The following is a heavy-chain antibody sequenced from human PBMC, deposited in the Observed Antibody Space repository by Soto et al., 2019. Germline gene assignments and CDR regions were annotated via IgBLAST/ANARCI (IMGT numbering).Heavy chain of an antibody. J-gene: IGHJ6*02. V-gene: IGHV3-23*01. CDR1: GFTLSTYG. CDR3: ARIRGYWYGLDV. CDR2: ITGTGGNT. Sequence: VGSLRLSCAGSGFTLSTYGMTWVRQAPGKGLEWVSAITGTGGNTYYVDSVKGRSTSSRDNSKNMLYMQMNSVRVEDTAVYYCARIRGYWYGLDVWGQGTTFTVSS.